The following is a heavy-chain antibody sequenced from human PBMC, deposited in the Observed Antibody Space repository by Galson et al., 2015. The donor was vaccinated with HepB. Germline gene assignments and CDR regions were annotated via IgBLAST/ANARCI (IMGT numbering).Heavy chain of an antibody. CDR2: INHSGST. J-gene: IGHJ5*02. CDR3: ARGRGSDWFDP. CDR1: GGSFSGYY. Sequence: SETLSPTCAVYGGSFSGYYWSWIRQPPGKGLEWIGEINHSGSTNYNPSLKSRVTISVDTAKNQFSLKLTSVTAADTAVYYCARGRGSDWFDPWGQGALVTVSS. V-gene: IGHV4-34*01.